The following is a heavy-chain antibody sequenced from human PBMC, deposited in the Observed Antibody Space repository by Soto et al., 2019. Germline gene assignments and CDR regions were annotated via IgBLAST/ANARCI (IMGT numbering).Heavy chain of an antibody. V-gene: IGHV4-34*01. J-gene: IGHJ5*02. CDR2: INHSGST. Sequence: SETLSLTCAVYGGTFSGYYWSWIRQPPGKGLEWIGEINHSGSTNYNPSLKSRVTISVDTSKNQFSLKLSSVTAADTAVYYCARSYGSESYSSRWFDLWGQGTLVTVSS. D-gene: IGHD3-10*01. CDR3: ARSYGSESYSSRWFDL. CDR1: GGTFSGYY.